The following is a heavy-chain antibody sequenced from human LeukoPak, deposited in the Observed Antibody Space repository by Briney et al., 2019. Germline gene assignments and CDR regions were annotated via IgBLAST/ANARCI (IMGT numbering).Heavy chain of an antibody. CDR2: IYYSGST. CDR1: GDSSSTYS. CDR3: ARGARDGVVGWFDP. Sequence: PSETLSLTCTVSGDSSSTYSWTWLRQPPGKGLEWIGYIYYSGSTNYNPSFKSRITISVDTSKRQISLKLSSVTAADTAVYYCARGARDGVVGWFDPWGQGTLVTVSS. V-gene: IGHV4-59*01. D-gene: IGHD2-15*01. J-gene: IGHJ5*02.